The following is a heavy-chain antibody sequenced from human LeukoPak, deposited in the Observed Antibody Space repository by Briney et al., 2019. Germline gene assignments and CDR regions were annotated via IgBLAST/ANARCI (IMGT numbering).Heavy chain of an antibody. Sequence: PGGTLRLSCAASGFTFSSYAMHWVRQAAGKGLEYVSAISSNGGSTYYANSVKGRFTISRDNSKNTLYLQMGSLRAEDMAVYYCARGTSGYYYATLYYYGMDVWGQGTTVTVSS. V-gene: IGHV3-64*01. J-gene: IGHJ6*02. CDR1: GFTFSSYA. CDR2: ISSNGGST. D-gene: IGHD3-22*01. CDR3: ARGTSGYYYATLYYYGMDV.